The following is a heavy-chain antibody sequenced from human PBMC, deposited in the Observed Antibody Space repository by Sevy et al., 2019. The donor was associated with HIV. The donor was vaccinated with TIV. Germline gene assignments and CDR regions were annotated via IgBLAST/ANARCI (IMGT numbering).Heavy chain of an antibody. CDR1: GGSFSSSPYY. V-gene: IGHV4-39*02. CDR2: VFYSGST. Sequence: SDTLSLTCSVSGGSFSSSPYYWAWIRQPPGQGLKWIGSVFYSGSTYYTPSLKSRVTISVDTSKTHFSLKWRSVTAAEPAVYYCARGGPTGEWFDPWGQGTLVTVSS. J-gene: IGHJ5*02. CDR3: ARGGPTGEWFDP. D-gene: IGHD1-26*01.